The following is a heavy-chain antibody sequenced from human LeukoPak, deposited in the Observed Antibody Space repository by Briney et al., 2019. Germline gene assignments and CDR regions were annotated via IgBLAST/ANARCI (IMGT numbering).Heavy chain of an antibody. V-gene: IGHV4-39*01. J-gene: IGHJ5*02. CDR3: ARHILRWFGESPNWFDP. D-gene: IGHD3-10*01. CDR1: GGSISSSSYY. CDR2: IYYSGST. Sequence: PSETLSLTCTVSGGSISSSSYYWGWIRQPPGKGLEWIGSIYYSGSTYYNPSLKSRVTISVDTSKNQFSLKLSSVTAADTAVYYCARHILRWFGESPNWFDPWGQGTLVNVSS.